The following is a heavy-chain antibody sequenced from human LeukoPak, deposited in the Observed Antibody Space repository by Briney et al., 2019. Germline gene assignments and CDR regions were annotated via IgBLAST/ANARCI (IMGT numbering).Heavy chain of an antibody. D-gene: IGHD4-11*01. J-gene: IGHJ4*02. CDR3: ARPTSSNYAGFFFDF. Sequence: SETLSLTCSVSGYSISSGYYWAWIRLTPGKGLEWIGSIYHSGSLYYNPSLRSRVTISVDTSKNQFSLKVNSMTAADTAVYYYARPTSSNYAGFFFDFWSQGTLVTVSS. CDR2: IYHSGSL. CDR1: GYSISSGYY. V-gene: IGHV4-38-2*02.